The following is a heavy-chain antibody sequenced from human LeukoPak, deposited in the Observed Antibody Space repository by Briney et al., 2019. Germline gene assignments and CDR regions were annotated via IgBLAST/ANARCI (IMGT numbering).Heavy chain of an antibody. Sequence: PGGSLRLSCAASGFTFSSCWMHWVRQGPGKGLVWVSRIKSDGSSTSYADSVKGRFTISRDNAKNTLYLQMNSLRDEDTAVYYCARESGYHGSGFDPWGQGTLVTVSS. J-gene: IGHJ5*02. D-gene: IGHD3-10*01. CDR2: IKSDGSST. V-gene: IGHV3-74*01. CDR3: ARESGYHGSGFDP. CDR1: GFTFSSCW.